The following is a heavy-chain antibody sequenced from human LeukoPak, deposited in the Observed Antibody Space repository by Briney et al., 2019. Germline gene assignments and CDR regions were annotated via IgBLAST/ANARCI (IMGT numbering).Heavy chain of an antibody. V-gene: IGHV4-34*01. Sequence: PSETLSLTCAVYGGSFSGYYWSWLRQPPGKGLEWIGEINHSGSTNYNPSLKSRVTISVDTSKNQFSLKLSSVTAADTAVYYCARELNCSSTSCYLVDYWGQGTLVTVSS. D-gene: IGHD2-2*01. CDR2: INHSGST. J-gene: IGHJ4*02. CDR3: ARELNCSSTSCYLVDY. CDR1: GGSFSGYY.